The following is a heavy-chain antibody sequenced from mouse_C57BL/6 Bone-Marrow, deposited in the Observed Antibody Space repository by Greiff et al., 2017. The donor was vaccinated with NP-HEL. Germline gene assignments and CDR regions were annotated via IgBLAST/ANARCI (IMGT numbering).Heavy chain of an antibody. CDR2: IRLKSDNYAT. J-gene: IGHJ1*03. Sequence: EVKLMESGGGLVQPGGSMKLSCVASGFTFSNYWMNWVRQSPEKGLEWVAQIRLKSDNYATHYAESVKGRFTISRDDSKSSVYLQMNNLRAEDTGIYYCTGGTTVVATSRYFDVWGTGTTVTVSS. CDR1: GFTFSNYW. D-gene: IGHD1-1*01. CDR3: TGGTTVVATSRYFDV. V-gene: IGHV6-3*01.